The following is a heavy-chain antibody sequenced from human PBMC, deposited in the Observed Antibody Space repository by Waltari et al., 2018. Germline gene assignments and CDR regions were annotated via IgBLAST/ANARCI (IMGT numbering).Heavy chain of an antibody. CDR1: GFTFSSYG. J-gene: IGHJ5*02. D-gene: IGHD1-26*01. CDR2: IWYDGSNK. Sequence: QVQLVESGGGVVQPGRSLRHSCAASGFTFSSYGMNWVRQAQGTGREWVAVIWYDGSNKYYADAVKGRFTISRYKSKNTLYLQMNSLRAEDTAVYYCARAQNQWERLHWEWFDHWGQGTLVTVSS. V-gene: IGHV3-33*01. CDR3: ARAQNQWERLHWEWFDH.